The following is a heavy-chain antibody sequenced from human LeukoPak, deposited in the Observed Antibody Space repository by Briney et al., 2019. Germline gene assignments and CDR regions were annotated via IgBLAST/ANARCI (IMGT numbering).Heavy chain of an antibody. CDR2: IQFHGSDI. CDR1: GFTFTNSG. CDR3: AMSEGRFFR. Sequence: PGGSLRLSCAASGFTFTNSGMHWVRQAPGRGLEWVAFIQFHGSDIFYADSVEGRFTISRDNSKNTLYLQMNSLRAEDTAVYYCAMSEGRFFRWGQGTLVTVSS. V-gene: IGHV3-30*02. J-gene: IGHJ4*02. D-gene: IGHD3-3*01.